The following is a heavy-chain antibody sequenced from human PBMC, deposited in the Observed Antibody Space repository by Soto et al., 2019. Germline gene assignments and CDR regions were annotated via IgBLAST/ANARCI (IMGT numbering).Heavy chain of an antibody. Sequence: VQLVQSGAEVKKSGASVKVSCKASGYRFTGHYIHWVRQAPGQGPEWMGEIGPKSGDTKYAQKFQGRVTMTRDTSITTVYMELRNLSPDDTAVYYCGRGRSGELVVFYWGQGTLVTVYS. CDR2: IGPKSGDT. J-gene: IGHJ4*02. V-gene: IGHV1-2*02. CDR1: GYRFTGHY. CDR3: GRGRSGELVVFY. D-gene: IGHD1-7*01.